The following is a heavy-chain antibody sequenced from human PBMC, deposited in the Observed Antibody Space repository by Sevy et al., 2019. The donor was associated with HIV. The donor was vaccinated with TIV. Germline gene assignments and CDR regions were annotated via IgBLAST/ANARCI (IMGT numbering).Heavy chain of an antibody. D-gene: IGHD3-9*01. CDR3: TTSSHSPRVWRDFDPRFYFFYYCMDV. CDR2: IQSKIDGGTT. V-gene: IGHV3-15*01. CDR1: GFTFSAFS. J-gene: IGHJ6*02. Sequence: GGSLRLSCAASGFTFSAFSMHWVRQAPGKGLEWVGRIQSKIDGGTTDFAAPVKGRFTISRDDSKNTVFLQMNSLKTEDAAVYYCTTSSHSPRVWRDFDPRFYFFYYCMDVWGQGTTVTVSS.